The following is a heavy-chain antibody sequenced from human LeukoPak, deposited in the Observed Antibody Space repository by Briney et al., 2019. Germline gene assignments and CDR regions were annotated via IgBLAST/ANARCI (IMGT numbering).Heavy chain of an antibody. J-gene: IGHJ4*02. V-gene: IGHV4-34*01. CDR2: INHSGST. Sequence: SETLSLTCAVYGGSFSGYYWSWIRQPPGKGLEWIGEINHSGSTKYNPSPKSRVTISVDTSKNQFSLKLSSVTAADTAVYYCARPSYYYGSGSYYKGRYYFDYWGQGTLVSVSS. CDR3: ARPSYYYGSGSYYKGRYYFDY. CDR1: GGSFSGYY. D-gene: IGHD3-10*01.